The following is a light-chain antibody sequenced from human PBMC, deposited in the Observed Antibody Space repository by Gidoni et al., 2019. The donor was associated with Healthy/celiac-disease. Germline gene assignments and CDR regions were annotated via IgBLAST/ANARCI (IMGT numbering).Light chain of an antibody. J-gene: IGKJ2*01. CDR1: QSVSSN. CDR2: GAS. V-gene: IGKV3-15*01. CDR3: QQYNNWPPEDT. Sequence: EIVMTQSPATLSVSPGERATLSCRASQSVSSNLAWYQQKPGQAPRLLIYGASTRATGIPARFSGSGSGTEFTLTISSLQSEDFAVYYCQQYNNWPPEDTFXPXTKLEIK.